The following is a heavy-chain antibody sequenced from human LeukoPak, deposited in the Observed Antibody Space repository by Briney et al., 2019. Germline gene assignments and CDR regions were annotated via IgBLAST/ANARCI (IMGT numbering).Heavy chain of an antibody. V-gene: IGHV4-4*08. D-gene: IGHD3-9*01. J-gene: IGHJ4*02. Sequence: PSETLSLTCTVSGGSISSYYWSWIRQPPGKGLEWIGRIYISGSTNYNASLKSRVTISVDTSKNQFSLKLSSVTAADTAVYYCARERGSLTGYLSIDYWGQGTLVTVSS. CDR3: ARERGSLTGYLSIDY. CDR2: IYISGST. CDR1: GGSISSYY.